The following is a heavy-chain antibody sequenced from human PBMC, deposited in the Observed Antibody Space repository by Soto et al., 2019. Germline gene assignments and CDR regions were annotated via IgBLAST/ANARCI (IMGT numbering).Heavy chain of an antibody. CDR3: AHIFNSNSGSYRYFDY. CDR2: IYWDDDK. CDR1: GFSLSTSGVG. V-gene: IGHV2-5*02. Sequence: QITLKESGPTLVKPTQTLTLTCTFSGFSLSTSGVGVGWIRQPPGKALEWLALIYWDDDKRYSPSPKSRFTISKDTSKSQVVLTMTNMDPVDTATYYCAHIFNSNSGSYRYFDYWGQGTLVTVSS. J-gene: IGHJ4*02. D-gene: IGHD3-16*02.